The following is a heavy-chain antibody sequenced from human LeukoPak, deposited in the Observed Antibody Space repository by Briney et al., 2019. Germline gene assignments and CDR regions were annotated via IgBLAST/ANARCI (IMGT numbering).Heavy chain of an antibody. Sequence: SGPTLVKPTQTLTLTCTFSGFSLSTSGVGVGWIRQPPGKVLEWLALIYWDDDKRYSPSLKSRLTITKDTSKNQMVLTMTNMDPVDTATYYCAHGDCSGGSCYFAFDIWGQGTMVTVSS. CDR3: AHGDCSGGSCYFAFDI. V-gene: IGHV2-5*02. CDR1: GFSLSTSGVG. J-gene: IGHJ3*02. CDR2: IYWDDDK. D-gene: IGHD2-15*01.